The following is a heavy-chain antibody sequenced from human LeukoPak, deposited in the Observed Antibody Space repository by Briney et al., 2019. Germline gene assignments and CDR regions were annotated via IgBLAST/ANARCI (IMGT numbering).Heavy chain of an antibody. D-gene: IGHD6-19*01. CDR3: ARVGIAVAGGDY. CDR2: IYYSGST. Sequence: SSETLSLTCTVSGGSISSSSYYWGWIRQPPGKGLEWIGSIYYSGSTYYNPSLKSRVTISVDTSKNQFSLKLSSVTAADTAVYYCARVGIAVAGGDYWGQGALVTVSS. J-gene: IGHJ4*02. V-gene: IGHV4-39*07. CDR1: GGSISSSSYY.